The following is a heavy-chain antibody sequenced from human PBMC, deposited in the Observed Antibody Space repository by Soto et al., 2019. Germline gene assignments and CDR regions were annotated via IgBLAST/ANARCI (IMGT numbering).Heavy chain of an antibody. CDR1: GYSFTTYW. V-gene: IGHV5-51*01. J-gene: IGHJ6*02. CDR2: FHPGESDT. Sequence: PGESLKISCESHGYSFTTYWITWVRQKPGKGLEWVGSFHPGESDTRYSPSFQGQVTISADRSLATAYLQWSSLQAADTAIYYCVRHEATYYNFYGMDVWGQGTTVTVSS. CDR3: VRHEATYYNFYGMDV.